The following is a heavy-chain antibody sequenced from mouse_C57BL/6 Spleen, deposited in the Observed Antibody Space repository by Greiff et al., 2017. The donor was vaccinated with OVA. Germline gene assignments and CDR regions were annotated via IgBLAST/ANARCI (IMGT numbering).Heavy chain of an antibody. Sequence: VKLVESGAELVRPGASVTLSCKASGYTFTDYEMHWVKQTPVHGLEWIGAIDPETGGTAYNQKFKGKAILTADKSSSTSYMELRSLTSEDSAVYYCTSTVVGDYWGQGTTLTVSS. CDR1: GYTFTDYE. J-gene: IGHJ2*01. V-gene: IGHV1-15*01. CDR2: IDPETGGT. CDR3: TSTVVGDY. D-gene: IGHD1-1*01.